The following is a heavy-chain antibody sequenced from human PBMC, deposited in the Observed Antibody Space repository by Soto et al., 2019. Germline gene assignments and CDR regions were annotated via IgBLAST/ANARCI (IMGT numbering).Heavy chain of an antibody. V-gene: IGHV3-23*01. Sequence: GGSLRLSCAASGFTFSSYAMSWVRQAPGKGLEWVSAISGSGGSTYYADSVKGRFTISRDNSKNTLYLQMNSLRAEDTAVYYCATDKGMGKYGHYSHFDYWGQGTLVTVSS. CDR3: ATDKGMGKYGHYSHFDY. CDR2: ISGSGGST. CDR1: GFTFSSYA. D-gene: IGHD4-17*01. J-gene: IGHJ4*02.